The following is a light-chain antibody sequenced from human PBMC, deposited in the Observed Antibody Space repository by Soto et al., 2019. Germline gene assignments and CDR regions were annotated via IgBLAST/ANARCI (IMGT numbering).Light chain of an antibody. J-gene: IGLJ2*01. CDR2: DVS. CDR3: CSYGGSYTWV. CDR1: SGDVGGYNF. V-gene: IGLV2-11*01. Sequence: QSALTQPRSVSGSPGQSVTISCTGTSGDVGGYNFVSWYQQHPGKVPTLVIFDVSHRPSGVPDRFSGSKSGNTASLTISGLQAEDEADYYCCSYGGSYTWVFGGGTK.